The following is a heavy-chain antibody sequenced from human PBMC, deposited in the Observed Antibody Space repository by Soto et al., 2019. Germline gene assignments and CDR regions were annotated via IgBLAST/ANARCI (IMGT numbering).Heavy chain of an antibody. CDR2: IIPIFNST. Sequence: SVKVSCKVSGSRFSDYVISWVRQAPGHGLEWLGRIIPIFNSTKYAQNFQGRVTITADKSTSTASLELSSLRSDDTAVYYCAREGRGKKAGYNGLVSLGYWGQGTLVTVSS. J-gene: IGHJ4*02. D-gene: IGHD2-2*02. V-gene: IGHV1-69*06. CDR1: GSRFSDYV. CDR3: AREGRGKKAGYNGLVSLGY.